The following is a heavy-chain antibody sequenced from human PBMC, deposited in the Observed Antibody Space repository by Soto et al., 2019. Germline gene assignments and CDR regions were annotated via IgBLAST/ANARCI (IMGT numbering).Heavy chain of an antibody. J-gene: IGHJ3*02. Sequence: TLSLTCTVSGGSISSYYWSWIRQPPGKGLEWIGYIYYSGSTNYNPSLKSRVTISVDTSKNQFSLKLSSVTAADTAVYYCAGGFRDGYNYWYAFDIWGQGTMVTVSS. V-gene: IGHV4-59*01. CDR2: IYYSGST. CDR1: GGSISSYY. D-gene: IGHD5-12*01. CDR3: AGGFRDGYNYWYAFDI.